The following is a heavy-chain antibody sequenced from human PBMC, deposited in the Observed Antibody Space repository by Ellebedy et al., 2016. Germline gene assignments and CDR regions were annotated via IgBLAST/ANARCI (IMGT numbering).Heavy chain of an antibody. CDR2: RNAGSDDT. CDR1: GLNFDTFF. J-gene: IGHJ4*02. CDR3: RQGHYADY. Sequence: GESLKISXVASGLNFDTFFMSWVRQAPGKGLEWVSTRNAGSDDTRFADSVKGRFTVSRDNPRNTVYLRMNNLRVEDTARYYCRQGHYADYWGQGTLVTVSS. V-gene: IGHV3-23*01.